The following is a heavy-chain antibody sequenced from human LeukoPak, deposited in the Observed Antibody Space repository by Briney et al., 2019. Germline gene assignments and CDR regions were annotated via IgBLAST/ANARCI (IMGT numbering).Heavy chain of an antibody. CDR1: GFTFSSYS. Sequence: GGSLRLSCAASGFTFSSYSMNWVRQAPGKGLEWVSSISSSSSYIYYADSVKGRFTISRDNSKNTLYLQMNSLRAEDTAVYYCAKVSYYDYYMDVWGKGTTVTISS. V-gene: IGHV3-21*01. J-gene: IGHJ6*03. CDR2: ISSSSSYI. CDR3: AKVSYYDYYMDV.